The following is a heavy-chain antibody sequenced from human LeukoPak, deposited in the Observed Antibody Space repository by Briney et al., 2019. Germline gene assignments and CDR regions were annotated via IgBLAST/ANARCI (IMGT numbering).Heavy chain of an antibody. CDR2: ISGSGRRT. CDR1: GFPFSSYA. CDR3: AKDNPPFIVRGAYFDY. V-gene: IGHV3-23*01. Sequence: GGSLRLSCAASGFPFSSYAMSWVRQAPGKGLEWVSAISGSGRRTYYAASVKGRFNISRDNSKNTLYLQMNSLRAEDTAVYYCAKDNPPFIVRGAYFDYWGQGTLVTVSS. J-gene: IGHJ4*02. D-gene: IGHD2-21*01.